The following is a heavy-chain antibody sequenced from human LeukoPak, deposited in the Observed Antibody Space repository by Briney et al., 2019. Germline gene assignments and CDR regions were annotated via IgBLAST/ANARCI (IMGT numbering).Heavy chain of an antibody. J-gene: IGHJ4*02. CDR1: GFTFDDYA. Sequence: GGSLRLSCAASGFTFDDYAMHWVRQAPGKGLEWVSGISWNSGSIRYADSVKGRFTISRDNAKNSLYLQMNSLRAEDTALYYCAKDILKGAGTRTCDYWGQGTLVTVSS. CDR2: ISWNSGSI. CDR3: AKDILKGAGTRTCDY. D-gene: IGHD6-19*01. V-gene: IGHV3-9*01.